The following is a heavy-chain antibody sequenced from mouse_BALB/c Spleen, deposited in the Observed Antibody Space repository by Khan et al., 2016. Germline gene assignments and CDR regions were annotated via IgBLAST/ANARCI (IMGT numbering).Heavy chain of an antibody. D-gene: IGHD1-1*01. J-gene: IGHJ3*01. V-gene: IGHV1-7*01. Sequence: QVQLQQSGAELAKPGASVKMSCKASGYTFTDYWMHWVKQRPGQGLEWIGYINPTTGYTEYNQKFKDKATLTADKSSSTAYMQLSSLTSEDSAVYYCAIWSYYYGSSYGWFAYWGQGTLVTVSA. CDR1: GYTFTDYW. CDR3: AIWSYYYGSSYGWFAY. CDR2: INPTTGYT.